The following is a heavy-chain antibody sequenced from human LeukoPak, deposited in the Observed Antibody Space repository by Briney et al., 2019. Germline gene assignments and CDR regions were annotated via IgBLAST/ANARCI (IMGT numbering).Heavy chain of an antibody. V-gene: IGHV3-74*03. D-gene: IGHD1-26*01. J-gene: IGHJ4*02. CDR3: AREARVGGALQY. CDR1: GLTFSTYW. CDR2: INPDGSIR. Sequence: PGGSLRLSCAASGLTFSTYWMHWVRQAPGKGLAWVARINPDGSIRTYANSVQGRVTISRDTAKDTLFLQMNSLRAEDTAVYYCAREARVGGALQYWGQGTQVTVSS.